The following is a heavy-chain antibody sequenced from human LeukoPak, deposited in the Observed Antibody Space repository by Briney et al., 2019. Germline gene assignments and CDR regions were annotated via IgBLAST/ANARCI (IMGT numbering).Heavy chain of an antibody. CDR2: IKSKVDGGTI. J-gene: IGHJ4*02. CDR1: GVTFSNLW. V-gene: IGHV3-15*01. Sequence: GGSLRLSCGVSGVTFSNLWMSWVRQAPGKGLEWVGRIKSKVDGGTIDYAAPVKGRFTISRDDSKNTLYLQMSSLKTEDTAVYYCSTSGPLSYDFWSGYNYFDDWGQGTLVTVSS. CDR3: STSGPLSYDFWSGYNYFDD. D-gene: IGHD3-3*01.